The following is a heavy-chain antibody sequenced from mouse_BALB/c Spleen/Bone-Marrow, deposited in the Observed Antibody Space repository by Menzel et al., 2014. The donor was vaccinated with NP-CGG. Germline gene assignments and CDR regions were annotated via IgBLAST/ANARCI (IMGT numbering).Heavy chain of an antibody. V-gene: IGHV1-4*01. CDR3: ARXXXXXXXXXX. CDR2: XVPSGAYT. J-gene: IGHJ3*01. CDR1: GYTFTSYT. Sequence: VQLQQSGAELXRPGASVKMSCKASGYTFTSYTMQWIRXXPXXGLEWIXXXVPSGAYTNYNQKFKDKATLTADKSSNTAXMQLSNLTXENFAVYNCARXXXXXXXXXXXGXGTXVTXSA.